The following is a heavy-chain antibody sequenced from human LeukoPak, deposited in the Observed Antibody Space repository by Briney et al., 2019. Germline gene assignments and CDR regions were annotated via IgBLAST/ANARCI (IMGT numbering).Heavy chain of an antibody. J-gene: IGHJ4*02. CDR1: GFXFSSYG. CDR3: ARGSGSFSGGFDY. D-gene: IGHD1-26*01. V-gene: IGHV3-33*01. Sequence: PGRSLRLSCAASGFXFSSYGIHWVRQTPGKGLEWVAIIWSDGSNKYYADSVKGRVTISRDNSKNTLYLQMNSLRAEDTAVYYCARGSGSFSGGFDYWGQGTLVTVSS. CDR2: IWSDGSNK.